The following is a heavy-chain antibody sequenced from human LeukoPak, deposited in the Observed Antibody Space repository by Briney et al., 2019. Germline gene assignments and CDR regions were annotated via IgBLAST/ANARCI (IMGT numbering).Heavy chain of an antibody. Sequence: ASVKVSCKASGYTFTDYYMHWVRQAPGQGLEWMGWINPNSGGTNYAQKFQGRVTMTRDTSISTAYMELSRLRSDDTAVYYCAVTYHDSSGYYYVYCFDYWGQGTLVTVSS. CDR3: AVTYHDSSGYYYVYCFDY. V-gene: IGHV1-2*02. CDR1: GYTFTDYY. J-gene: IGHJ4*02. D-gene: IGHD3-22*01. CDR2: INPNSGGT.